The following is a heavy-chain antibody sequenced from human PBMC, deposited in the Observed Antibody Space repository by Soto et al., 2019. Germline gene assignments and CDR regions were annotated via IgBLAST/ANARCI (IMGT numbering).Heavy chain of an antibody. Sequence: QVQLQQWGAGLLKPSETLSLTCAVYGGSFSGYYWSWIRQPPGKGLEWIGEINHSGSTNYNPSLKSRVTISVDTSKNQFSLKLSSVPAADTAVYYCARGRVVLLWFGDHNWFDPWGQGTLVTVSS. CDR2: INHSGST. CDR3: ARGRVVLLWFGDHNWFDP. D-gene: IGHD3-10*01. J-gene: IGHJ5*02. V-gene: IGHV4-34*01. CDR1: GGSFSGYY.